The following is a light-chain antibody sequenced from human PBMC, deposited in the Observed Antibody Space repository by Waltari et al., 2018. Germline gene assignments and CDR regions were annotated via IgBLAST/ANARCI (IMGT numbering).Light chain of an antibody. CDR3: CSYAGSHTFYI. J-gene: IGLJ1*01. Sequence: QAALTQPRSVSGSPGQSVTISCNGSSSDIGGYKYVSWYQHHPGTAPKLIIAEVTKRPSGCSGLFSGSKSGNTASLTISGLRSEDEADYYFCSYAGSHTFYIFGTGT. CDR2: EVT. CDR1: SSDIGGYKY. V-gene: IGLV2-11*01.